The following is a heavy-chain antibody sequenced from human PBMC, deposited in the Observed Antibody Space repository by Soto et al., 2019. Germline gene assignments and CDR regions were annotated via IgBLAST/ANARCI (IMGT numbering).Heavy chain of an antibody. CDR3: AGEAGGSNIAAVLLDP. CDR1: GYFFNDYH. J-gene: IGHJ5*02. D-gene: IGHD3-3*02. Sequence: QVQVVQSGAEVKKPGASVKVSCKTSGYFFNDYHMHWVRKAPGQGLEWMGWINPKNGDTKYAQKFQDRVTMTRDTSISTVYIELSRLTSDDTAVYYCAGEAGGSNIAAVLLDPWGQGTLVTVSS. V-gene: IGHV1-2*02. CDR2: INPKNGDT.